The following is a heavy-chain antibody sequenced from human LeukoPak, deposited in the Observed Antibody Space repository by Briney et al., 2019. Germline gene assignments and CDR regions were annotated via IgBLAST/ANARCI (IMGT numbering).Heavy chain of an antibody. V-gene: IGHV3-21*01. CDR3: ARALRRDGYNFHAFDI. D-gene: IGHD5-24*01. J-gene: IGHJ3*02. CDR1: GFTFSSYS. CDR2: TTSSSSYI. Sequence: GGSLRLSCAASGFTFSSYSMNWVRQAPGKGLEWVSSTTSSSSYIYYVDSVKGRFTISRDNAKKSLYLEMNSLRVEDTAVYYCARALRRDGYNFHAFDIWGQGTMVTVSS.